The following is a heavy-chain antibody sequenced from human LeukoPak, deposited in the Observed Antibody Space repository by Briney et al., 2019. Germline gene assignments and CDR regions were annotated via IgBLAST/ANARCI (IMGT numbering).Heavy chain of an antibody. V-gene: IGHV3-48*02. CDR3: ARDWGSLYYLDF. CDR2: ISSGSSTI. J-gene: IGHJ4*02. D-gene: IGHD3-10*01. CDR1: GFRFNEYS. Sequence: RGSLRLSCAASGFRFNEYSMNWVRQAPGKGLEWISYISSGSSTIFYADSVWGRFTISRDNAKDSLYLQMNSLRDDDTAVYYCARDWGSLYYLDFWGQGTLVTVSS.